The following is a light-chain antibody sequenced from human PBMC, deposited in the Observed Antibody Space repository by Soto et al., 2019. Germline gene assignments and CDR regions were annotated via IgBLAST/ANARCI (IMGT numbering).Light chain of an antibody. CDR3: QQYSDWPYT. J-gene: IGKJ2*01. CDR2: GGS. CDR1: QSVSSN. V-gene: IGKV3-15*01. Sequence: EIGMTQSPGTLSVSPGEGSTLSCRASQSVSSNLAWYQQKPGRAPRLLIYGGSTRATGIPARFSGSGSGTEFTLSISSLQSEDFGVYYCQQYSDWPYTFGQGTKLEIK.